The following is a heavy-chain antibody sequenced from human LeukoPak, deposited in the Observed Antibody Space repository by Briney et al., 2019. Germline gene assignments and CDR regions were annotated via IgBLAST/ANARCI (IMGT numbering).Heavy chain of an antibody. D-gene: IGHD3-16*01. J-gene: IGHJ6*03. CDR2: INPNSGGT. CDR3: ASTAVGGGVRRGYYYYMDV. CDR1: GYTFTGYY. Sequence: GASVKVSCKASGYTFTGYYMHWVRQAPGKGLGWRGWINPNSGGTNYAQKFQGRVTMTRDTSISTAYMELSRLRSDDTAVYYCASTAVGGGVRRGYYYYMDVWGKGTTVTISS. V-gene: IGHV1-2*02.